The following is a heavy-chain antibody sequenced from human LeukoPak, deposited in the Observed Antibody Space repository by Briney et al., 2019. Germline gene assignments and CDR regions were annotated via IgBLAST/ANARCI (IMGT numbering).Heavy chain of an antibody. J-gene: IGHJ4*02. Sequence: GGSLRLSCGASGFTCRNYWMSWVRHAPGKGLERVAHTSQDKSEKDYVDSVKGRFTISRDNAKNSLYLQMNSLRAEDTAVYYCARVRGRSTNSDFDLWGPGTLVTVSS. V-gene: IGHV3-7*05. CDR1: GFTCRNYW. CDR3: ARVRGRSTNSDFDL. CDR2: TSQDKSEK. D-gene: IGHD1-1*01.